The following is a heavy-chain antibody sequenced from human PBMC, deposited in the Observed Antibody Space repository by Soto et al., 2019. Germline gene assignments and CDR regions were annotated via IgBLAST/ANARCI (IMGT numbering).Heavy chain of an antibody. Sequence: PGGSLRLSCAASGFTFSSYAMSWVRQAPGKGLEWVSAISGSGGSTYYADSVKGRFTISRDNSKNTLYLQMNSLRAEDTAVYYCAKDGNHFTIFSFGRRRAQDYYYYMDVWGKGTTVTVSS. CDR1: GFTFSSYA. CDR3: AKDGNHFTIFSFGRRRAQDYYYYMDV. CDR2: ISGSGGST. J-gene: IGHJ6*03. V-gene: IGHV3-23*01. D-gene: IGHD3-3*01.